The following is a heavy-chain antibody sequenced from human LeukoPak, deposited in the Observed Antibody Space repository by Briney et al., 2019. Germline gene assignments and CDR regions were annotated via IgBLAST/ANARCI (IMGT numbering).Heavy chain of an antibody. D-gene: IGHD3-16*01. CDR3: ARAPDYVWGSYTCFDY. CDR1: GYTFTSYY. CDR2: INPSGGST. V-gene: IGHV1-46*01. Sequence: ASVKVSCKASGYTFTSYYMHWVRQAPGQGLEWMGIINPSGGSTSYAQEFQGRVTMTRDTSTSTVYMELSSLRSEDTAVYYCARAPDYVWGSYTCFDYWGQGTLVTVSS. J-gene: IGHJ4*02.